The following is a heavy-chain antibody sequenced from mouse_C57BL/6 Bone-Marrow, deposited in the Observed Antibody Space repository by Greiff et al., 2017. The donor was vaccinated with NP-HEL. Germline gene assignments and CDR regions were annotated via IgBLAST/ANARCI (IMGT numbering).Heavy chain of an antibody. Sequence: EVKLMESGGGLVQPGGSLKLSCAASGFTFSDYYMYWVRQTPEKRLEWVAYISNGGGSTYYPDTVKGRFTISRDNAKNTLYLQMSRLKSEDTAMYYCARGYYSNYGGFAYWGQGTLVTVSA. CDR3: ARGYYSNYGGFAY. CDR1: GFTFSDYY. CDR2: ISNGGGST. J-gene: IGHJ3*01. V-gene: IGHV5-12*01. D-gene: IGHD2-5*01.